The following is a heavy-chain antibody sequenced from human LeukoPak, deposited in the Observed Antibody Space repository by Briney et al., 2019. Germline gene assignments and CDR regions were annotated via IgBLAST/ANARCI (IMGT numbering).Heavy chain of an antibody. D-gene: IGHD2/OR15-2a*01. CDR1: GFTFEDYA. CDR3: TKDLSPAWPRPFFDY. CDR2: ISWNSGSI. V-gene: IGHV3-9*01. Sequence: AGGSLRLSCAASGFTFEDYAMHWVRQAPGKGLEWVSGISWNSGSIGYADAVKGRFTISRDNAKHSLYLQMNSLRAEDTAFYYCTKDLSPAWPRPFFDYWGQGTLVTVSS. J-gene: IGHJ4*02.